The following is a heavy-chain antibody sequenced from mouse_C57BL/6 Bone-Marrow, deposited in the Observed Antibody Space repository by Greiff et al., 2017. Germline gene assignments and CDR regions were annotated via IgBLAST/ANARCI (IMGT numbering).Heavy chain of an antibody. CDR3: ARHFGYGNDAMDY. J-gene: IGHJ4*01. CDR2: IYPGSGGT. D-gene: IGHD1-2*01. CDR1: GYTFTSYW. V-gene: IGHV1-55*01. Sequence: QVQLQQPGAELVKPGASVKMSCKASGYTFTSYWITWVKQRPGQGLEWIGDIYPGSGGTNYNEKFKSKATLTVDTSSSTAYMQLSSLTSEDSAVYYCARHFGYGNDAMDYWGQGTSVTVSS.